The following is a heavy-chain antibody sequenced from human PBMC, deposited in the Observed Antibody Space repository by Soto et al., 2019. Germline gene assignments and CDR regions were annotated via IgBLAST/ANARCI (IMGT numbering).Heavy chain of an antibody. J-gene: IGHJ6*02. V-gene: IGHV1-69*12. CDR1: GGTFNSYA. CDR2: IIPIFGTA. D-gene: IGHD5-12*01. CDR3: ASIRDGYNLHYYYGMDG. Sequence: QVQLVQSGAEVKKPGSSVKVSCKASGGTFNSYAINWVRQAPGQGLEWMGGIIPIFGTANYAQKFQGRVTFHADESTNTAYMELSRLRSEDTAVYYRASIRDGYNLHYYYGMDGWGQGTTVIVSS.